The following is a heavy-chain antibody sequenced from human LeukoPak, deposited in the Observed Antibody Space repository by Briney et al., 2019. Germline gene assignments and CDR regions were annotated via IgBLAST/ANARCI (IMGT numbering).Heavy chain of an antibody. Sequence: GSLRLSFAASRFTFSSYPMSWVRQAPGKGLEWVSAISGSGGNIYYADSVKGRFTVSRDNSKNTLYVQMNSLRVEDTAVYYCAKVAGSGGYLDHWGQGTLVTVSS. V-gene: IGHV3-23*01. CDR3: AKVAGSGGYLDH. CDR2: ISGSGGNI. CDR1: RFTFSSYP. J-gene: IGHJ4*02. D-gene: IGHD3-10*01.